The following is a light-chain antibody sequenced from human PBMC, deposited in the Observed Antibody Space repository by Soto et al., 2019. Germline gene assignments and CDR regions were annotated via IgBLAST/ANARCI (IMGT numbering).Light chain of an antibody. V-gene: IGKV3-20*01. Sequence: EVVLTQSPGTLSLSPGERATLSCRATQTLSRSWLAWYQHKAGQAPRLLIYGASNRATGIPDRFSGSGSGTDFTLTISRLEPEDFAVYYCQQYGSSGTVGQGTKVDSK. CDR1: QTLSRSW. CDR2: GAS. J-gene: IGKJ1*01. CDR3: QQYGSSGT.